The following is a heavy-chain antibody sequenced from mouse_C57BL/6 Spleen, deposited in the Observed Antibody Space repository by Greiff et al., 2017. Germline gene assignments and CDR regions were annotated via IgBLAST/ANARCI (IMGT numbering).Heavy chain of an antibody. CDR3: ARRNYYGSGLWYFDV. Sequence: VKLVESGAELVRPGASVKLSCTASGYTFTDSYINWVKQRPGQGLEWIARIYPGSGNTYYNEKFKGKATLTAEKSSSTAYLQLSSLTSEDSAVYFCARRNYYGSGLWYFDVWGTGTTVTVSS. CDR2: IYPGSGNT. V-gene: IGHV1-76*01. J-gene: IGHJ1*03. D-gene: IGHD1-1*01. CDR1: GYTFTDSY.